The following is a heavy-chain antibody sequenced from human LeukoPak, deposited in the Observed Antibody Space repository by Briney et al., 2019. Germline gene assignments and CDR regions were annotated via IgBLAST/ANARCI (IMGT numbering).Heavy chain of an antibody. Sequence: PGGSLRLSCAASGFTFSSYWMSWVRQAPGKGPVWVANIKQDGSEKYYVDSVKGRFTISRDNAKNSLYLQMNSLRAEDTAVYYCARGLDYGDAPFDYWGQGTLVTVSS. CDR2: IKQDGSEK. J-gene: IGHJ4*02. V-gene: IGHV3-7*01. CDR3: ARGLDYGDAPFDY. CDR1: GFTFSSYW. D-gene: IGHD4-17*01.